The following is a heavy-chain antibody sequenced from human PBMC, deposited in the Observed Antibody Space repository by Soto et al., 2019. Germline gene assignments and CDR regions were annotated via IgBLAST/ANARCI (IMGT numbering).Heavy chain of an antibody. CDR3: ARASVDTAMVYGMDV. CDR2: ISYDGSNK. D-gene: IGHD5-18*01. V-gene: IGHV3-30*03. J-gene: IGHJ6*02. CDR1: VFTFSSYG. Sequence: GVSLRLSCAASVFTFSSYGMHGVRQAPGKGLEWVAVISYDGSNKYYADSVKGRFTISRDNSKNTLYLQMNSLRAEDTAVYYCARASVDTAMVYGMDVWGQGTTVTVSS.